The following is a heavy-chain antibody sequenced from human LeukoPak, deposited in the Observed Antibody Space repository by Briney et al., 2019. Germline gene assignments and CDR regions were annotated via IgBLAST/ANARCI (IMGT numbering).Heavy chain of an antibody. Sequence: SGGSLRLSCAASGFTFSSYEANWVRQAPGKGLEWVSYISSRGRTIYYADSVKGRFTISRDNAKNSLYLQMNSLRAEDTAVYYCAELGITMIGGVWGKGTTVTISS. CDR2: ISSRGRTI. CDR1: GFTFSSYE. V-gene: IGHV3-48*03. J-gene: IGHJ6*04. CDR3: AELGITMIGGV. D-gene: IGHD3-10*02.